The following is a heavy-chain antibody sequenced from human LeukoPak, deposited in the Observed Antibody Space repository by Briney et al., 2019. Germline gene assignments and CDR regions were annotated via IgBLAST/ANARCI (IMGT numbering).Heavy chain of an antibody. CDR1: GGSISSYY. CDR3: ARDLRPYEGGNWFDP. J-gene: IGHJ5*02. CDR2: IYYSGST. V-gene: IGHV4-59*01. D-gene: IGHD2-15*01. Sequence: PSGTLSLTCTVSGGSISSYYWSWIRQPPGKGLEWIGYIYYSGSTNYNPSLKSRVTISVDTSKNQFSLKLSSVTAADTAVYYCARDLRPYEGGNWFDPWGQGTLVTVSS.